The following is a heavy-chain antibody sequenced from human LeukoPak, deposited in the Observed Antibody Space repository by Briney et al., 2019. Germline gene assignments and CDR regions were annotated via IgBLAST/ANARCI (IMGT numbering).Heavy chain of an antibody. CDR3: VKGYSSAWYRYYFDY. J-gene: IGHJ4*02. CDR1: GFTFDDHA. D-gene: IGHD6-19*01. CDR2: ISWNSGSV. Sequence: HPGGSLRLSCAASGFTFDDHAIHWVRQPPGKGLEWVSGISWNSGSVGYADSVKGRFTISRDNAKNSLYLQVNSLRPEDTAFYYCVKGYSSAWYRYYFDYWGQGTLVTVSS. V-gene: IGHV3-9*01.